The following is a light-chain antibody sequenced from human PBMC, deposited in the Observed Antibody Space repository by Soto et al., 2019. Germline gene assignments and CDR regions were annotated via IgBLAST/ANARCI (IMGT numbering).Light chain of an antibody. J-gene: IGKJ1*01. CDR1: QSISDA. CDR3: QQYNNWPWT. V-gene: IGKV3-15*01. CDR2: GAS. Sequence: EIVMTQSPATLSVSPGGRATLSCRASQSISDALAWYQQKPGQAPRLLIYGASNRATGFPARFSGSGSGTDFTLTISSLQSEDFAVYYCQQYNNWPWTFGQGTKVDI.